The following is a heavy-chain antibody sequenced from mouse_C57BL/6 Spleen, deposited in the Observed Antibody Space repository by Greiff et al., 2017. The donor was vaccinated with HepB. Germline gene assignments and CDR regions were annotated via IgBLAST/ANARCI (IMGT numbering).Heavy chain of an antibody. D-gene: IGHD2-3*01. CDR3: ARHALDGYWFAH. Sequence: EVKVVESGGGLVKPGGSLKLSCAASGFTFSSYTMSWVRQTPEKRLEWVATISGGGGNTYYPDSVKGRFTISRDNAKNTLYLQMSSLRSEDTALYYCARHALDGYWFAHWGQGTLVTVSA. J-gene: IGHJ3*01. V-gene: IGHV5-9*01. CDR2: ISGGGGNT. CDR1: GFTFSSYT.